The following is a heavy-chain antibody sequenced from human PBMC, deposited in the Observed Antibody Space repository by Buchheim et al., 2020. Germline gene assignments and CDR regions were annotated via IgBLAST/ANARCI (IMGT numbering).Heavy chain of an antibody. D-gene: IGHD3-22*01. CDR1: GFTFSSYG. J-gene: IGHJ4*02. V-gene: IGHV3-33*01. CDR2: IWYDGSNK. Sequence: QVQLVESGGGVVQPGRSLRLSCAASGFTFSSYGMHWVRQAPGKGLEWVAVIWYDGSNKYYADSVKGRFTISRDNSKNTLYLQMNSLRAEDTAVYYCAREVGDDSSGYREPTNDYWGQGTL. CDR3: AREVGDDSSGYREPTNDY.